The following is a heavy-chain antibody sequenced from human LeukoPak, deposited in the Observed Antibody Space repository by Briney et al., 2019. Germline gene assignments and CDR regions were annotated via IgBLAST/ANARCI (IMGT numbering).Heavy chain of an antibody. D-gene: IGHD3-16*01. CDR3: ARDLGSQSWGLYNWFDP. CDR2: IYTSGST. Sequence: PSQTLSLTCTVSGGSISSGSHYWSWIRQPAGKGLEWIGRIYTSGSTNYNPSLKSRVTISVDTSKNQFSLKLSSVTAADTAVYYCARDLGSQSWGLYNWFDPWGQGTLVTVSS. V-gene: IGHV4-61*02. CDR1: GGSISSGSHY. J-gene: IGHJ5*02.